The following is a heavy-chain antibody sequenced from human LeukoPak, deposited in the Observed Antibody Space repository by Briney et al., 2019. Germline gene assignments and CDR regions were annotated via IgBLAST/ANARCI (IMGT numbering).Heavy chain of an antibody. V-gene: IGHV3-21*01. D-gene: IGHD5-24*01. CDR2: ISVGSDYI. Sequence: GGSLRLSCAASGFTFSSYTMNWVRQAPGKGLEWVSSISVGSDYIFYADSVKGRFTISRDNAKDSLYLQMDSLRAEDTAVYYCARDPFSSDGLFYFDYWGQGTLVTVSS. CDR3: ARDPFSSDGLFYFDY. CDR1: GFTFSSYT. J-gene: IGHJ4*02.